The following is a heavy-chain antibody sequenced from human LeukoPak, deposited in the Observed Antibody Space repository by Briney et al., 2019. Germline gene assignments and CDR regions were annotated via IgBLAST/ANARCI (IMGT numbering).Heavy chain of an antibody. J-gene: IGHJ6*02. CDR2: ISGSGGST. CDR3: ATYTHWVAGDV. Sequence: GGSLRLSCAASGFTFSSYAMSWVRQAPGKGLEWVSAISGSGGSTYYADSVKGRFTISRDNARNSLYLQMSSLRAEDTAVYYCATYTHWVAGDVWGQGTAVTVSS. V-gene: IGHV3-23*01. CDR1: GFTFSSYA. D-gene: IGHD3-16*01.